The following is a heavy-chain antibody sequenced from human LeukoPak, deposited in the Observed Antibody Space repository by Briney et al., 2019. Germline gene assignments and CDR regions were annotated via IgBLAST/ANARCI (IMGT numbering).Heavy chain of an antibody. V-gene: IGHV4-34*01. CDR2: INHSGST. D-gene: IGHD3-22*01. CDR3: ARGRSYYDSSGFPEFDY. CDR1: GGSFSGCY. J-gene: IGHJ4*02. Sequence: KPSETLSLTCAVYGGSFSGCYWSWIRQPPGKGLEWIGEINHSGSTNYNPSLKSRVTISVDTSKNQFSLKLSSVTAADTAVYYCARGRSYYDSSGFPEFDYWGQGTLVTVSS.